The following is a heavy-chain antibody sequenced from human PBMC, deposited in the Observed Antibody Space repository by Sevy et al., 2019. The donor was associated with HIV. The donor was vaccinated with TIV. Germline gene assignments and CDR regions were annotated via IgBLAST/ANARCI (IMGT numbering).Heavy chain of an antibody. D-gene: IGHD3-10*01. V-gene: IGHV3-23*01. CDR1: GFSFSSYA. CDR3: ARVAGSGTYYSGDFDY. Sequence: RGSLRLSCAASGFSFSSYAMSWVRQAPGKGLEWVSGISGSGITTYYADSVKGRFTISRDNSKNTLHLQMNSLRAEDTAVYYCARVAGSGTYYSGDFDYWGQGTLVTVSS. CDR2: ISGSGITT. J-gene: IGHJ4*02.